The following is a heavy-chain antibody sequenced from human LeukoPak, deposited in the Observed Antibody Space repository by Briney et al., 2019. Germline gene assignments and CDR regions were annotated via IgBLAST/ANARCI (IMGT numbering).Heavy chain of an antibody. CDR2: INSDGSST. Sequence: PGGSLRLSCAASGFTFSNYWMHWVRQAPGKGLVWVSRINSDGSSTSYADSVKGRFTISRDNAKNTLYLQMNSLRAEDTAVYYCARGGGWYRSYYYGMDVWGQGTTVTVSS. D-gene: IGHD6-19*01. J-gene: IGHJ6*02. CDR1: GFTFSNYW. CDR3: ARGGGWYRSYYYGMDV. V-gene: IGHV3-74*01.